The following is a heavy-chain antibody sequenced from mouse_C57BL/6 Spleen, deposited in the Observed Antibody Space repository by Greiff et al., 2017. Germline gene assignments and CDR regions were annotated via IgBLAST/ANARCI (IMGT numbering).Heavy chain of an antibody. V-gene: IGHV2-9*01. CDR2: IWGGGRT. D-gene: IGHD2-3*01. CDR3: AKQGDGYYDWYFDV. J-gene: IGHJ1*03. Sequence: QVQLKESGPGLVAPSQSLSITCTVSGFSLTSYGVDWVRQPPGKGLEWLGVIWGGGRTNYNSALMSRLSISKDNSKSQVCLKMNSLQTDDTARYYCAKQGDGYYDWYFDVWGTGTTVTVSS. CDR1: GFSLTSYG.